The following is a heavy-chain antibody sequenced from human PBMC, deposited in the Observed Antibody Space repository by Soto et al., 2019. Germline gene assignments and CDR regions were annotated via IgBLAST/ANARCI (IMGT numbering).Heavy chain of an antibody. D-gene: IGHD3-22*01. CDR2: SIPIFGTA. V-gene: IGHV1-69*01. CDR1: GGTFSSYA. CDR3: ARTFLDYYDSSGYYPIFDY. Sequence: QVQLVQSGAEVKKPGSSVKVSCKASGGTFSSYAISWVRQAPGQGLEWLGGSIPIFGTANYAQKFQGRVTSTADESTSTAYMELSSLRSEDTAVYYCARTFLDYYDSSGYYPIFDYWGQGTLVTVSS. J-gene: IGHJ4*02.